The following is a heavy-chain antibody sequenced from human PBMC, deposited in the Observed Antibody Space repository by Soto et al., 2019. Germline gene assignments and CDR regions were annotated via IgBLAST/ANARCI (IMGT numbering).Heavy chain of an antibody. V-gene: IGHV3-48*02. Sequence: GGSLRLSCSASGFTFXSYSMNWVRQAPGKGLEWVSYISSSSSTIYYADSVKGRFTISRDNAKNSLYLQMNSLRDEDTAVYYCARDLVYDFWSGYYNHYGMDVWGQGTTVTVSS. D-gene: IGHD3-3*01. J-gene: IGHJ6*02. CDR1: GFTFXSYS. CDR3: ARDLVYDFWSGYYNHYGMDV. CDR2: ISSSSSTI.